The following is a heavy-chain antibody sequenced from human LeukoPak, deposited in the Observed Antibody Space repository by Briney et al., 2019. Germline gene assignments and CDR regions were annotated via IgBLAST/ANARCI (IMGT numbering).Heavy chain of an antibody. CDR1: GYSISSGYY. J-gene: IGHJ1*01. Sequence: SETLSLTCTVSGYSISSGYYWGWIRQPPGKGLEWIGSIYHSGSTYYNPSLKSRVTISVDTSKNQFSLKLSSVTAADTAVYYCAQERGYFQHWGQGTLVTVSS. V-gene: IGHV4-38-2*02. CDR2: IYHSGST. CDR3: AQERGYFQH.